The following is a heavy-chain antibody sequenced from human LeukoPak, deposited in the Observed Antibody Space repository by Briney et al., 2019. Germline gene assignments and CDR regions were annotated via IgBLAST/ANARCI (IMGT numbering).Heavy chain of an antibody. CDR2: ISGSGGSI. CDR1: GFTFSSYA. D-gene: IGHD3-10*01. J-gene: IGHJ4*02. CDR3: ARAQLHYYGSGSQDY. V-gene: IGHV3-23*01. Sequence: QTGGSLRLSCAASGFTFSSYAMSWVRQAPGKGLEWVSAISGSGGSIYYADSVKGRFTISRDNAKNSLYLQMNSLRAEDTAVYYCARAQLHYYGSGSQDYWGQGTLVTVSS.